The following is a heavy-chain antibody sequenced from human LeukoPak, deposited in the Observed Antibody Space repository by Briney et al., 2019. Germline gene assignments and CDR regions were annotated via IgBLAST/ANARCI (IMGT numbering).Heavy chain of an antibody. J-gene: IGHJ4*02. D-gene: IGHD3-22*01. Sequence: ASVKVSCKASGYTFTSYYMHWARQAPGQGLEWMGIINPSGGSTSYAQKFQGRVTMTRDTSTSTVYMELSSLRSEDTAVYYCARNGVYYDSSGYVFDYWGQGTLVTVSS. V-gene: IGHV1-46*01. CDR2: INPSGGST. CDR1: GYTFTSYY. CDR3: ARNGVYYDSSGYVFDY.